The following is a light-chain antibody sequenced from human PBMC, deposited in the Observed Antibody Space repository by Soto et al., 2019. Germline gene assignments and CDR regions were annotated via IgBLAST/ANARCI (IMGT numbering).Light chain of an antibody. Sequence: DIQMTQSPSSLYASVGDRVTITCRASQSISRNLNWYQHKPGKAPKLLIYAASSLQNGVPSRFSGGGSVTEFTLSISSLQPEDFGTYYCQQSYTTAAITFGQGTRLEIK. CDR2: AAS. CDR1: QSISRN. V-gene: IGKV1-39*01. CDR3: QQSYTTAAIT. J-gene: IGKJ5*01.